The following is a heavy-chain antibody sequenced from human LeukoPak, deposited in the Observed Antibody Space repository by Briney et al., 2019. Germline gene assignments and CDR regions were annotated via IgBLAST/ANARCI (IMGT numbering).Heavy chain of an antibody. V-gene: IGHV4-39*01. Sequence: PSETLSLTCTVSGGSISSSSYYWGWIRQPPGKGLEWIGSIYYSGSTYYSPSLKSRVTISVDTSKNQFSLKLSSVTAADTAVYYCAALGYFDYWGQGTLVTVSS. D-gene: IGHD3-10*01. CDR2: IYYSGST. CDR1: GGSISSSSYY. CDR3: AALGYFDY. J-gene: IGHJ4*02.